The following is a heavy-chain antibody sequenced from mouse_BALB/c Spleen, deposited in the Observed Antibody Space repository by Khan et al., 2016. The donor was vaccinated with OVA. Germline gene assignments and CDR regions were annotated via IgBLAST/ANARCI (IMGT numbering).Heavy chain of an antibody. V-gene: IGHV5-9-1*01. J-gene: IGHJ2*01. Sequence: EVELVESGGGLVKPGGSLKLSCAASGFTFSSYAMSWVRQTPEKRLEWVATISSGGSYTYYTDSVKGRFTISRDNAKNTLYLQMSSLRSEDTAMYYCASRITTDYFDYWGQGTTLTVSS. CDR3: ASRITTDYFDY. CDR1: GFTFSSYA. CDR2: ISSGGSYT. D-gene: IGHD1-1*01.